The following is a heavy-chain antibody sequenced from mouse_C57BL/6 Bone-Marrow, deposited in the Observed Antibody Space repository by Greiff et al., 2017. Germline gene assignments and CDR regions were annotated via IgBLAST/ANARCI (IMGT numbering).Heavy chain of an antibody. J-gene: IGHJ2*01. CDR1: GYTFTSYW. D-gene: IGHD1-1*01. CDR2: IDPSDSYT. V-gene: IGHV1-69*01. Sequence: VQLQQPGAELVMPGASVQLSCKASGYTFTSYWMHWVKQRPGQGLEWIGEIDPSDSYTNYNQKFKGKSTLTVDKSSSTAYMQLSSLTSEDSVVYYCAREDKYGSSYNFDYWGRGTTLTVSS. CDR3: AREDKYGSSYNFDY.